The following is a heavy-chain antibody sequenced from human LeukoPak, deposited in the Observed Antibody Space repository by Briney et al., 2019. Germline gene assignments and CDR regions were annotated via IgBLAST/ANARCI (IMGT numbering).Heavy chain of an antibody. J-gene: IGHJ4*02. V-gene: IGHV1-3*01. D-gene: IGHD6-13*01. CDR2: INAGNGNT. Sequence: ASVKVSCKASGYTFTSYAMHRVRQAPGQRLEWMGWINAGNGNTKYSQKFQGWVTMTRDTSISTAYMELSRLRSDDTAVYYCARDTGSSWYYFDYWGQGTLVTVSS. CDR3: ARDTGSSWYYFDY. CDR1: GYTFTSYA.